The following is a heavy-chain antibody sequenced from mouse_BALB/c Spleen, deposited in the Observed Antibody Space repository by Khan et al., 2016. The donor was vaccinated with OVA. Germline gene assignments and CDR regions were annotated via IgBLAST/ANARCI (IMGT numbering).Heavy chain of an antibody. CDR3: ARRGLYGLFAY. CDR2: INPSTGYT. V-gene: IGHV1-7*01. Sequence: VQLQESGAELAKPGASVKMSCTASGYTFTTYWIHWIKQRPGQGLEWIGYINPSTGYTEYNKNFKDQATLTGDESSSTAYMQLTSLTSADSAVYYGARRGLYGLFAYWGQGTLVTVSA. J-gene: IGHJ3*01. CDR1: GYTFTTYW. D-gene: IGHD2-10*02.